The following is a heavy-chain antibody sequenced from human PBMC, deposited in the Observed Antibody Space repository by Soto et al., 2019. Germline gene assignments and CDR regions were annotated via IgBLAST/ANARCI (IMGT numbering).Heavy chain of an antibody. V-gene: IGHV1-69*12. CDR2: IVPMFGTA. CDR1: GGTFGNTA. Sequence: QVQLVQSGAEVKQPGSSVNVSCKTSGGTFGNTAVTWVRQAPGQGLEWMGGIVPMFGTANYAQKFQGRVTITADESTNIVYMELRSLRSDDTAVYYCARDGDPGYTFWSGPLGGGRFDPWGQGTLVTVSS. CDR3: ARDGDPGYTFWSGPLGGGRFDP. J-gene: IGHJ5*02. D-gene: IGHD3-3*01.